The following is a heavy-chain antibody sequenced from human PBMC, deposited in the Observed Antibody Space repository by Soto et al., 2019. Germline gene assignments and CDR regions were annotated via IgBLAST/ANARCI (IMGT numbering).Heavy chain of an antibody. D-gene: IGHD3-10*01. J-gene: IGHJ6*02. CDR2: ISPSSTTT. V-gene: IGHV3-11*01. CDR1: GFTFSDYY. CDR3: AGPRVQVAPRGFYYGVDV. Sequence: GGSLRLSCAASGFTFSDYYMTWIRQAPGKGLQWISYISPSSTTTYYADSVKGRFIISRDNTKNSLYLQMNSLRAEDTAVYYCAGPRVQVAPRGFYYGVDVWGQGTTVTVSS.